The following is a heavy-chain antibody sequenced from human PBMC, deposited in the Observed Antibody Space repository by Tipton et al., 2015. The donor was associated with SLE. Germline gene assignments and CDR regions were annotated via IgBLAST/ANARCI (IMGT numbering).Heavy chain of an antibody. CDR3: ARTYGHDGFDF. Sequence: TLSLTCTVSGGSISTYYWNWIRQPPGKGLEWIGYIYYRGSTNYNPSLKSRVTISVDTSKNQFSLKLSSVTAADTAVYYCARTYGHDGFDFWGQGTMVTVSS. CDR2: IYYRGST. V-gene: IGHV4-59*01. D-gene: IGHD4-17*01. J-gene: IGHJ3*01. CDR1: GGSISTYY.